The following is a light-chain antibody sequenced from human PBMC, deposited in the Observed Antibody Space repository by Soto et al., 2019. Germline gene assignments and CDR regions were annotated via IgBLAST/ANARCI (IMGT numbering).Light chain of an antibody. CDR2: LAS. Sequence: DIVLTQSPLPLPVTPGEPASISCRSSQSLLQSNGNNHVDWYLQRPGQSPQLLLYLASSRASGVPDRVRGSGSGTEFTLGISRVEAEDVGVYYCLQAAQSPLTFGQGTRLEIK. J-gene: IGKJ5*01. V-gene: IGKV2-28*01. CDR1: QSLLQSNGNNH. CDR3: LQAAQSPLT.